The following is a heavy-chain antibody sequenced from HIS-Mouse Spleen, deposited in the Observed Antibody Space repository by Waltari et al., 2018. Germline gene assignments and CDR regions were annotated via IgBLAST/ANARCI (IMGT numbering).Heavy chain of an antibody. J-gene: IGHJ2*01. CDR3: ARASRDLLLPRYFDL. Sequence: QVQLQESGPGLVKPSETLSLTCTVSGGSISSYYWSWIRQPPGKGLEWIGYYSGSTNSTPSLKSRVTISVDTSKNQFSLKLSSVTAADTAVYYCARASRDLLLPRYFDLWGRGTLVTVSS. CDR2: YYSGST. CDR1: GGSISSYY. V-gene: IGHV4-59*01.